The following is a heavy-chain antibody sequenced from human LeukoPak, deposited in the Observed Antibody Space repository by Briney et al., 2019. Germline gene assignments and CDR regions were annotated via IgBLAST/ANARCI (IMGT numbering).Heavy chain of an antibody. CDR1: GFTFDDYA. CDR3: AKVYGSSVAGRYFDY. Sequence: GRSLRLSCAASGFTFDDYAMHWVRQAPGKGLEWVSGISWNSGSIGYADSVKGRFTISRDNAKNSLYLQTNSLRAEDTALYYCAKVYGSSVAGRYFDYWGQGTLVTVSS. V-gene: IGHV3-9*01. CDR2: ISWNSGSI. J-gene: IGHJ4*02. D-gene: IGHD6-19*01.